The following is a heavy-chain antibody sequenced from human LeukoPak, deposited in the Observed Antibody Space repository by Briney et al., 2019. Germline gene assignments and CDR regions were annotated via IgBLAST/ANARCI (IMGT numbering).Heavy chain of an antibody. CDR3: ARVGIVFRGFHSVVRGGYWFDP. CDR2: MNPNSGNT. J-gene: IGHJ5*02. V-gene: IGHV1-8*03. D-gene: IGHD3-10*01. Sequence: ASVKVSCKASGYTFTSYDINWVRQATGQGLEWMGWMNPNSGNTGYAQKFQGRVTITRNNSISTAYMELSSLRSEDTAVYYCARVGIVFRGFHSVVRGGYWFDPWGQGTLVTVSS. CDR1: GYTFTSYD.